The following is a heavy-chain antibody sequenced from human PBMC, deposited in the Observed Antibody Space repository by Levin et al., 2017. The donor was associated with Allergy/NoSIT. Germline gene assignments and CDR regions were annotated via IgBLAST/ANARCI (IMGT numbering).Heavy chain of an antibody. CDR1: GFSLTTIGVG. CDR2: IYWNGDK. J-gene: IGHJ4*02. Sequence: QTLSLTCSISGFSLTTIGVGVGWIRQSPGKAPECLARIYWNGDKRYNPSLRNRVAVTQDTSKNQVVLTMTNMDPVDTGTYYCARVFHFDSSGYFLDHWGQGALVTVSS. V-gene: IGHV2-5*04. D-gene: IGHD3-22*01. CDR3: ARVFHFDSSGYFLDH.